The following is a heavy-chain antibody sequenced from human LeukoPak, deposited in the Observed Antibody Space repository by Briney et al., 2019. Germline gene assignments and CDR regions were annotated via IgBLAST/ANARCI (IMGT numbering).Heavy chain of an antibody. V-gene: IGHV4-59*01. CDR1: GVSISDYY. D-gene: IGHD3-22*01. Sequence: SETLPLTCTVSGVSISDYYWNWIRQPPGKGLEWIGHFYYSGSTNYNPSLKSRVTISVDTSRNQFSLRLNSVTAADTAIYYCARASDSSGFPFDYWGQGTLVTVSS. CDR2: FYYSGST. J-gene: IGHJ4*02. CDR3: ARASDSSGFPFDY.